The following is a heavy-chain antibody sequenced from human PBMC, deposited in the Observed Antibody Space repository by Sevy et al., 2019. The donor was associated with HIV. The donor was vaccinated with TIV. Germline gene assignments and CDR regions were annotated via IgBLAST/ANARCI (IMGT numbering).Heavy chain of an antibody. D-gene: IGHD3-16*01. J-gene: IGHJ6*02. V-gene: IGHV3-30-3*01. Sequence: GGSLRLSCAASGFTFSSYAMHWVRQAPGKGLEWVAVISYDGSNKYYADSVKGRFTISRDNSKNTLYLQMNSLRAEDTAVYYCARGGVTRKRGTPYYYYGMDVWGQGTTVTVSS. CDR1: GFTFSSYA. CDR2: ISYDGSNK. CDR3: ARGGVTRKRGTPYYYYGMDV.